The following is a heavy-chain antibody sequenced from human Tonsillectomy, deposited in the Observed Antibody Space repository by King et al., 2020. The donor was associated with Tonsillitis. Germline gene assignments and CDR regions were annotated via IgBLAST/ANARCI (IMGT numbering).Heavy chain of an antibody. D-gene: IGHD2-2*01. V-gene: IGHV3-49*04. Sequence: VQLVESGGGLVQPGRSLRLSCTASGFTFGDYAMSWVRQAPGKGLEWVGFIRSKAYGGTTEYAAPVKGRFTISRDDSKSIAYLQMNSLKTEDTAVYYCTRGSRIVVVPAAMEEYWYYYYGMDVWGQGTTVTVSS. CDR3: TRGSRIVVVPAAMEEYWYYYYGMDV. CDR2: IRSKAYGGTT. J-gene: IGHJ6*02. CDR1: GFTFGDYA.